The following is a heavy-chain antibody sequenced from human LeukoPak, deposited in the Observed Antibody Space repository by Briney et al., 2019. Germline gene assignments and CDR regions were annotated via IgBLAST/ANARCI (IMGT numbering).Heavy chain of an antibody. CDR1: GFTFSSYG. CDR3: AKDGATFRCDSNGYYPGY. D-gene: IGHD3-22*01. CDR2: ISYDGSNK. V-gene: IGHV3-30*18. J-gene: IGHJ4*02. Sequence: PGGSLRLSCAASGFTFSSYGMHWVRQAPGKGLEWVAVISYDGSNKYYADSVKGRFTISRDNSKNTLYLQMNSLRAEDTAVYYCAKDGATFRCDSNGYYPGYWGQGTLVTVSS.